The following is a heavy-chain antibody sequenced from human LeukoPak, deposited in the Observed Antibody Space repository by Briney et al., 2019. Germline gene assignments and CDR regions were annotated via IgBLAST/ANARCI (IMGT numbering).Heavy chain of an antibody. J-gene: IGHJ4*02. V-gene: IGHV3-30*03. CDR3: ARDIYGSGPPVGDTIDY. D-gene: IGHD3-10*01. CDR2: ISYDGSNK. Sequence: GGSLRLSCAASGFTFRSYGMHWVRQAPGKGLEWVAAISYDGSNKYNADSVKGRFTISRDNSKNTLYLQMNSLRAEDTAVYYCARDIYGSGPPVGDTIDYWGQGTLVTVSS. CDR1: GFTFRSYG.